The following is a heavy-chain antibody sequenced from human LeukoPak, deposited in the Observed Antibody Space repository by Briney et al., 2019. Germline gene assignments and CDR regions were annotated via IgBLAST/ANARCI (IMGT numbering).Heavy chain of an antibody. J-gene: IGHJ4*02. Sequence: PGGSLRLSCAASGFTFDDYGMSWVRQAPGKGLVWVSGIRGDESKTTYADSVKGRFTISRDNAKNTLYLQMNSLRAEDTAVYYCARGTASAFDYWGQGTLVTVSS. D-gene: IGHD2/OR15-2a*01. CDR3: ARGTASAFDY. CDR2: IRGDESKT. V-gene: IGHV3-74*01. CDR1: GFTFDDYG.